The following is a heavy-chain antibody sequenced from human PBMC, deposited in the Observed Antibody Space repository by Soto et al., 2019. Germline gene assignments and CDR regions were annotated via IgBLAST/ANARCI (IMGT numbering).Heavy chain of an antibody. CDR2: ISSSSSYI. CDR1: GFTFSSYS. V-gene: IGHV3-21*01. J-gene: IGHJ4*02. CDR3: ARVGRAARHFDY. Sequence: GGSLRLSCAASGFTFSSYSMNWVRQAPGKGLEWVSSISSSSSYIYYADSVKGRFTISRDNAKSSLYLQMNSLRAEDTAVYYCARVGRAARHFDYWGQGTLVTVSS. D-gene: IGHD6-6*01.